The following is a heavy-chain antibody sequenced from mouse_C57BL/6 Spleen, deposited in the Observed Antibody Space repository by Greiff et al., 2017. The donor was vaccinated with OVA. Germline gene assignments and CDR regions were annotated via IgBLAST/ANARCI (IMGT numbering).Heavy chain of an antibody. V-gene: IGHV1-15*01. Sequence: QVQLQQSGAELVRPGASVTLSCTASGFTFTDYEMHWVKQTPVHGLEWIGAIDPETGGTAYNQKFKGKAILTADKSSSTSYMELRSLTSEDSAVDYCTRREDSSGPYWDYWGQGTTLTVSS. CDR3: TRREDSSGPYWDY. D-gene: IGHD3-2*02. CDR2: IDPETGGT. J-gene: IGHJ2*01. CDR1: GFTFTDYE.